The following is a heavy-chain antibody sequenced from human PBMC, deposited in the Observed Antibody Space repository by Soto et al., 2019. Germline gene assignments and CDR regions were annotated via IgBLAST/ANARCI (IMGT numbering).Heavy chain of an antibody. CDR2: IKQDGSEK. V-gene: IGHV3-7*05. D-gene: IGHD6-13*01. CDR3: ARDSDSSNPRHQNYYGMDV. J-gene: IGHJ6*02. CDR1: GFTFSSYW. Sequence: EVQLVESGGGLVQPGGSLRLSCAASGFTFSSYWMSWVRQAPGKGLEWVANIKQDGSEKYYVDSVKGRFTISRDNAKNSLYLQMNSLRAEDTAVYYCARDSDSSNPRHQNYYGMDVWGQGTTVTVSS.